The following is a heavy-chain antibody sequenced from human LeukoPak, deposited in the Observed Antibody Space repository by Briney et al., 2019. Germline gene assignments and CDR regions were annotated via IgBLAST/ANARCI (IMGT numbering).Heavy chain of an antibody. CDR2: INPSGGST. V-gene: IGHV1-46*01. J-gene: IGHJ4*02. CDR3: ARFKRVGSSGWPLDY. Sequence: ASVKVSCKASGYTFTSYYMHWVRQDPGQGLEWMGIINPSGGSTSYAQKFQGRVTMTRDTSTSTVYMELSSLGSEDTAVYYCARFKRVGSSGWPLDYWGQGTLVTVSS. D-gene: IGHD6-19*01. CDR1: GYTFTSYY.